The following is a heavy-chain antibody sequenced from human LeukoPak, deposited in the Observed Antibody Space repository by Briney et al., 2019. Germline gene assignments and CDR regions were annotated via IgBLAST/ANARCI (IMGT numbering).Heavy chain of an antibody. CDR2: INPNSGGT. D-gene: IGHD3-10*01. CDR1: GYTFTSYA. J-gene: IGHJ6*04. CDR3: ARDLGITMVRGVMEGMDV. Sequence: ASVKVSCKASGYTFTSYAMNWVRQAPGQGLEWMGWINPNSGGTNYAQKFQGRVTMTRDTSISTACMELSRLRSDDTAVYYCARDLGITMVRGVMEGMDVWGKGTTVTISS. V-gene: IGHV1-2*02.